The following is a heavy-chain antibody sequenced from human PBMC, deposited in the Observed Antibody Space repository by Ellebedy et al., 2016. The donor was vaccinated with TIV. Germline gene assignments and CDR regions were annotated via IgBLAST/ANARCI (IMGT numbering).Heavy chain of an antibody. CDR1: GGSISSYY. Sequence: MPSETLSLTCTVSGGSISSYYWSRIRQPPGKGLEWIGYISYSGSTHYSPSLKSRFTISVDTSKNQFSLKLTSVTAADTAVYFCARHRRDPYNVVYFDYWGQGTLVTVSS. D-gene: IGHD5-24*01. CDR2: ISYSGST. CDR3: ARHRRDPYNVVYFDY. J-gene: IGHJ4*02. V-gene: IGHV4-59*08.